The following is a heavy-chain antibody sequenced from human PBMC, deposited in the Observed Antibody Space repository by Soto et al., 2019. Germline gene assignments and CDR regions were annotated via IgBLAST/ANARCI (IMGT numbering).Heavy chain of an antibody. CDR1: GYTFTTYG. CDR2: ISAYSGKT. D-gene: IGHD3-16*01. Sequence: ASVKVSCKTSGYTFTTYGISWVRQAPGQGLEWVGWISAYSGKTHYAQKFQGKVTMTTDTSTNTAYLELRSLRSDDTAAYYCARDPYLGDHQYWG. CDR3: ARDPYLGDHQY. J-gene: IGHJ4*01. V-gene: IGHV1-18*01.